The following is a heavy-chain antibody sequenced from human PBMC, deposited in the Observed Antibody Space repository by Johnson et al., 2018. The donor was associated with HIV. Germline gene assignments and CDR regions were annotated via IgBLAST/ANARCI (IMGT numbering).Heavy chain of an antibody. D-gene: IGHD2/OR15-2a*01. Sequence: EVQLVESGGGLVQPRGSLRLSCAASGLNFSDHYMDWVRQAPGRGLEWVGRSRRKVNSYTTYYADSVKGRFTISRDNSKNTLYLQMNSLRAEDTAVYYCAKAIGDAFDIWGQGTMVTVSS. CDR1: GLNFSDHY. CDR3: AKAIGDAFDI. J-gene: IGHJ3*02. CDR2: SRRKVNSYTT. V-gene: IGHV3-72*01.